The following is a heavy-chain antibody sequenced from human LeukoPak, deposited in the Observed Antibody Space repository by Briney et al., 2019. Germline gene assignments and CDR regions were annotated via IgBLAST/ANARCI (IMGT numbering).Heavy chain of an antibody. J-gene: IGHJ4*02. Sequence: GGSLRLPCAASGFTFSSYAMHWVRQAPGKGLEWVAVISYDGSNKYYADSVKGRFTISRDNSKNTLYLQMNSLRAEDTAVYYCAGVSPYCSSTSCYSDYWGRGTLVTVSS. CDR1: GFTFSSYA. V-gene: IGHV3-30-3*01. CDR3: AGVSPYCSSTSCYSDY. D-gene: IGHD2-2*02. CDR2: ISYDGSNK.